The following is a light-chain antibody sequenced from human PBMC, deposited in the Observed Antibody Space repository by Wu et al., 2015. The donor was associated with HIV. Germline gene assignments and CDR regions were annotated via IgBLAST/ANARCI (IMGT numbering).Light chain of an antibody. J-gene: IGKJ4*01. V-gene: IGKV3-20*01. CDR3: QYYGSSSQVT. Sequence: EIVLTQSPGTLSLSPGERGTLSCRASQSVSSSYLAWFQQKPGQAPRLLIYGASIRATGVPDRFSGSGSGTDFTLTISRLEPEDFAVYYCQYYGSSSQVTFGGGTKVEIK. CDR1: QSVSSSY. CDR2: GAS.